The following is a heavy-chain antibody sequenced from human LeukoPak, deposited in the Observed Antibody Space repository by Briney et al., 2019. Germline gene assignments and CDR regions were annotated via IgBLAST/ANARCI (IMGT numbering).Heavy chain of an antibody. Sequence: SETRSLTCTVSGGSISSYYWSWIRQPPGKGLEWMGYIYYSGSTNYNPSLKSRVTISVDTSKNQFSLKLSSVTAADTAVYYCARKGGPYSSSWYHYFDYWGQGTLVTVSS. CDR2: IYYSGST. CDR3: ARKGGPYSSSWYHYFDY. J-gene: IGHJ4*02. D-gene: IGHD6-13*01. V-gene: IGHV4-59*01. CDR1: GGSISSYY.